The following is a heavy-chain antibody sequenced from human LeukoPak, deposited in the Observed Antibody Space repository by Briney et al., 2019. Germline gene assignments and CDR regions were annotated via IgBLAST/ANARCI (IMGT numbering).Heavy chain of an antibody. CDR2: IKQDGSEK. D-gene: IGHD3-22*01. Sequence: GGSLRLSCAASGFTFSSYWMSWVRQAPGKGLEWVANIKQDGSEKYYVDPVKGRFTISRDNAKNSLYLQMSILRAEDTAVYYYARDLAWYDSSGSWGQGTLVTVSS. CDR3: ARDLAWYDSSGS. CDR1: GFTFSSYW. J-gene: IGHJ4*02. V-gene: IGHV3-7*01.